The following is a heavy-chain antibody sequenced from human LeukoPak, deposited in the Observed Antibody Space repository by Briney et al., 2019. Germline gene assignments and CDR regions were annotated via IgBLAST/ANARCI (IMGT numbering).Heavy chain of an antibody. CDR2: IYYSGST. J-gene: IGHJ4*02. V-gene: IGHV4-39*01. D-gene: IGHD6-19*01. CDR3: ARSRTYSSGWTPKYYFDY. Sequence: KPSETLSLTCTVSGGSISSSSYHWGWIRQPPGKGLEWIGSIYYSGSTYYNPSLKSRVTISVDTSKNQFSLKLSSVTAADTAVYYCARSRTYSSGWTPKYYFDYWGQGTLVTVSS. CDR1: GGSISSSSYH.